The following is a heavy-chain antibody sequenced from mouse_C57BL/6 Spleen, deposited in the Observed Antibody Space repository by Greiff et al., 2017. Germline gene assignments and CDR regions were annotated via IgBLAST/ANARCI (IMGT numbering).Heavy chain of an antibody. V-gene: IGHV1-64*01. J-gene: IGHJ4*01. D-gene: IGHD3-2*02. CDR3: ATAQATYYAMDY. CDR2: IHPNSGNT. Sequence: QVQLQQPGAELVKPGASVKLSCKASGYTFTSYWMHWVKQRPGQGLEWIGMIHPNSGNTNYNEKFKSKATLTVDKSSSTAYMQLSSLTSEDSAVYYCATAQATYYAMDYWGQGTSVTVSS. CDR1: GYTFTSYW.